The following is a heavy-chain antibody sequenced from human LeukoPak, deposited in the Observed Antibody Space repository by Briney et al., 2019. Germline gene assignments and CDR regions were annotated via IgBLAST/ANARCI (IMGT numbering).Heavy chain of an antibody. Sequence: GGSLRLSCAASGFTFSSYAMHWVRQAPGKGLEWVAVISYDGSNKYYADSVKGRFTICRGNSKNTLYLQMNSLRAEDTAVYYCAREGRVAARGFDYWGQGTLVTVSS. CDR2: ISYDGSNK. D-gene: IGHD6-6*01. CDR3: AREGRVAARGFDY. J-gene: IGHJ4*02. V-gene: IGHV3-30-3*01. CDR1: GFTFSSYA.